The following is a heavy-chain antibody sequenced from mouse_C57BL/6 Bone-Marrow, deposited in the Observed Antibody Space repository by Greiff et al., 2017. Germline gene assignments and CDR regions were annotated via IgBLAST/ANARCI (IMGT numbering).Heavy chain of an antibody. V-gene: IGHV1-54*01. J-gene: IGHJ3*01. Sequence: VQLQQSGAELVRPGTSVKVSCKASGYAFTNYLIEWVKQRPGPGLEWIGVINPGSGGTNYNEKFKGKATLTADKSSSTAYMQLSSLTSEDSAVYFCATGAWFAYWGQGTLVTVSA. CDR3: ATGAWFAY. CDR2: INPGSGGT. D-gene: IGHD4-1*01. CDR1: GYAFTNYL.